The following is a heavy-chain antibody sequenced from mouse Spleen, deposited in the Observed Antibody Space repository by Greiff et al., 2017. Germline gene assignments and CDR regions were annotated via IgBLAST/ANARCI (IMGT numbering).Heavy chain of an antibody. J-gene: IGHJ1*01. CDR2: IYPGDGDT. V-gene: IGHV1-82*01. D-gene: IGHD2-4*01. CDR3: ARGDDYDNFDV. CDR1: GYAFSSSW. Sequence: VQLVESGPELVKPGASVKISCKASGYAFSSSWMNWVKQRPGKGLEWIGRIYPGDGDTNYNGKFKGKATLTADKSSSTAYMQLSSLTSEDSAVYFCARGDDYDNFDVWGAGTTVTVSS.